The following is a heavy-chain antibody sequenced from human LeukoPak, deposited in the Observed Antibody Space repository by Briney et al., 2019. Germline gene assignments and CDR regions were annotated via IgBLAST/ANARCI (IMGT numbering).Heavy chain of an antibody. CDR2: IYYSGST. Sequence: KPSETLSLTCTVSGGSISSGGYYWSWIRQHPGKGLEWIGYIYYSGSTYYNPSLKSRVTISVDTSKNQFSLKLSSVTAADTAVYYCARARVLNGYIDYWGQGTLVTVSS. V-gene: IGHV4-31*03. D-gene: IGHD2-8*01. J-gene: IGHJ4*02. CDR3: ARARVLNGYIDY. CDR1: GGSISSGGYY.